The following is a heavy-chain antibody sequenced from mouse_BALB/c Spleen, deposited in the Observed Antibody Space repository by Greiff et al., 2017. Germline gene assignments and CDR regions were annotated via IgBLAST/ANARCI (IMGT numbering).Heavy chain of an antibody. V-gene: IGHV1S81*02. Sequence: QVQLQQPGAELVKPGASVKLSCKASGYTFTSYWMHWVKQRPGQGLEWIGEINPSNGRTNYNEKFKSKATLTVDKSSSTAYMQLSSLTSEDSAVYYCASYEEVDYWGQGTTLTVSS. D-gene: IGHD2-12*01. CDR1: GYTFTSYW. CDR2: INPSNGRT. CDR3: ASYEEVDY. J-gene: IGHJ2*01.